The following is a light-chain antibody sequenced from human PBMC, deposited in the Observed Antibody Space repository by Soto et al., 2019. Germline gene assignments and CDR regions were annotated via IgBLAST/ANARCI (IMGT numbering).Light chain of an antibody. CDR2: KAS. CDR1: QSISSW. CDR3: QQYNSYSYT. V-gene: IGKV1-5*03. J-gene: IGKJ2*01. Sequence: DIQMTQSPSTLSASVGDRVTISFRASQSISSWLAWYQQKPGRAPKLLIFKASSLEIGVPSRFSGSGSGTEFPLTISSLQHDAFATYYCQQYNSYSYTFGQGTKLEIK.